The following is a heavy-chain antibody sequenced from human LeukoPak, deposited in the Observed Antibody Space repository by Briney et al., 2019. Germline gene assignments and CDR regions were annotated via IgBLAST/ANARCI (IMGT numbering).Heavy chain of an antibody. CDR2: INHSGST. V-gene: IGHV4-34*01. J-gene: IGHJ3*02. Sequence: TSETLSLTCAVYGGSFSGYYWSWIRQPPGKGLEWIGEINHSGSTNYNPSLKSRVTISVDTSKNQFSLKLSSVTAADTAVYYCARDQVSYDILTGYPDAFDIWGQGTMVTVSS. CDR1: GGSFSGYY. CDR3: ARDQVSYDILTGYPDAFDI. D-gene: IGHD3-9*01.